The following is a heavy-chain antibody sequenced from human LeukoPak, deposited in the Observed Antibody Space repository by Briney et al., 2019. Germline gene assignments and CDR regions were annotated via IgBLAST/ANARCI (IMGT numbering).Heavy chain of an antibody. CDR2: IYHSGSS. CDR3: ARDLIAVAGTEWYY. CDR1: GYSISSGYY. J-gene: IGHJ4*02. Sequence: PSETLSLTCAVSGYSISSGYYWGWIRQPPGKGLEWIGSIYHSGSSYYNPSLKGRVTISVDTSKNQFSLKLSSVTAADTAVYYCARDLIAVAGTEWYYWGQGTLVTVSS. V-gene: IGHV4-38-2*02. D-gene: IGHD6-19*01.